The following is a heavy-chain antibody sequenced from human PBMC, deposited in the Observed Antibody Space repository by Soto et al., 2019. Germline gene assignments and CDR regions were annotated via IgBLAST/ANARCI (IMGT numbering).Heavy chain of an antibody. CDR1: VFTFSSYG. Sequence: RGLSCAASVFTFSSYGMHWVRQAPGRGREWVAVISYDGSNKYYADSVKGRFTISRDNSKNTLYLQMNSLRAEDTAVYYCAKERGLRYFDWHYYFDYWGQGTLVTVSS. J-gene: IGHJ4*02. D-gene: IGHD3-9*01. CDR2: ISYDGSNK. V-gene: IGHV3-30*18. CDR3: AKERGLRYFDWHYYFDY.